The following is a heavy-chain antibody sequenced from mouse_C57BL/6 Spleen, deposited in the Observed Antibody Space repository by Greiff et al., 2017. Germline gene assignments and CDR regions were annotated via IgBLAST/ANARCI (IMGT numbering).Heavy chain of an antibody. CDR1: GYAFSSSW. CDR2: IYPGDGDT. CDR3: ARGPPHYAMDY. Sequence: QVQLQQSGPELVKPGASVKISCKASGYAFSSSWLNLVKPRPGKGLEWIGRIYPGDGDTNYNGKFKGKATLTADKSSSTAYMPLSRLTAEDSAVYFGARGPPHYAMDYWGQGTSVTVSS. J-gene: IGHJ4*01. V-gene: IGHV1-82*01.